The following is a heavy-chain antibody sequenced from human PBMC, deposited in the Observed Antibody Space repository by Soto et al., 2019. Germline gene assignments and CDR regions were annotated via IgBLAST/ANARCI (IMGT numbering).Heavy chain of an antibody. J-gene: IGHJ4*02. CDR2: ISYDGSNK. Sequence: QVQLVESGGGVVQPGRSLRLSCAASGFTFSSYGMHWVRQAPGNGLQWVAVISYDGSNKYYAVSVKGRFTISRDNSKNTLYLLRNSLRADDTAVYYCAKDRARYCGGGSCYSIFDYWGQGTLVTVSS. CDR1: GFTFSSYG. CDR3: AKDRARYCGGGSCYSIFDY. V-gene: IGHV3-30*18. D-gene: IGHD2-15*01.